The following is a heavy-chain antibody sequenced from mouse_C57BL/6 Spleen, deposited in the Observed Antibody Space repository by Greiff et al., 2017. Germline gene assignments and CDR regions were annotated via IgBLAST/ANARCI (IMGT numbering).Heavy chain of an antibody. D-gene: IGHD1-1*01. CDR1: GYAFSSYW. Sequence: QVQLQQSGAELVKPGASVKISCKASGYAFSSYWLNWVKQRPGKGLEWIGQIYPGDGDTNYNGKFKGKATLTADKSSSTAYMQLSSLTSEDSAVYFCARRGSSWYFDVWGTGTTVTVSS. CDR3: ARRGSSWYFDV. CDR2: IYPGDGDT. J-gene: IGHJ1*03. V-gene: IGHV1-80*01.